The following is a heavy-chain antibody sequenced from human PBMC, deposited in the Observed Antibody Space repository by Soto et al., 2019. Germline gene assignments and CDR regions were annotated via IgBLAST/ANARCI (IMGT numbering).Heavy chain of an antibody. Sequence: SETLSLTCAVYGGSFSGYYWSWIRQPPGKGLEWIGEINHSGSTNYNPSLKSRVTISVDTSKNQFSLKLSSVTAADTAVYYCARAWYYGSGSYYRYYYYGMDVWGQGTTVT. CDR3: ARAWYYGSGSYYRYYYYGMDV. V-gene: IGHV4-34*01. CDR2: INHSGST. J-gene: IGHJ6*02. CDR1: GGSFSGYY. D-gene: IGHD3-10*01.